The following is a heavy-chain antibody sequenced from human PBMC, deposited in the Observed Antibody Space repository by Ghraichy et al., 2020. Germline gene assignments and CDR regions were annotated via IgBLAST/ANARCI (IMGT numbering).Heavy chain of an antibody. Sequence: GGSLRLSCAASGFTFSSYGMHWVRQAPGKGLEWVAVIWYDGSNKYYADSVKGRFTISRDNSKNTLYLQMNSLRAEDTAVYYCARYCTNGVCLGNDYYYGVDVWGQGTTVTVSS. V-gene: IGHV3-33*01. CDR1: GFTFSSYG. CDR3: ARYCTNGVCLGNDYYYGVDV. D-gene: IGHD2-8*01. CDR2: IWYDGSNK. J-gene: IGHJ6*02.